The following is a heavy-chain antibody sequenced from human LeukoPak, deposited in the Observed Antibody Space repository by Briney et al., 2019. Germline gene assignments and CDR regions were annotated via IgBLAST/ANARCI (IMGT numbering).Heavy chain of an antibody. Sequence: PSETLSLTCTVSGGSISSYYWSWIRQPPGKGLEWIGYIYYSGSTNYNPSLKSRVTISVDTSKNQFSLKLSSVTAADTAVYYCARVVYYYGSRGNYYYMDVWGKGTTVTVSS. CDR2: IYYSGST. J-gene: IGHJ6*03. CDR3: ARVVYYYGSRGNYYYMDV. D-gene: IGHD3-10*01. V-gene: IGHV4-59*01. CDR1: GGSISSYY.